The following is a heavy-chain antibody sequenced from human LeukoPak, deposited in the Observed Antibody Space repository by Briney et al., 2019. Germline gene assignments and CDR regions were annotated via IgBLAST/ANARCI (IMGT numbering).Heavy chain of an antibody. CDR2: IYYSGTT. J-gene: IGHJ6*03. Sequence: SETLSLTCTVSGGSISSRAYYWGWIRQPPGKGLEWIGTIYYSGTTYYNPSLKSRVTISLDTSKNQFSLKLSSVTAADTAVYYCAADGYYYYYMDVWGKGTTVTISS. CDR1: GGSISSRAYY. D-gene: IGHD5-24*01. V-gene: IGHV4-39*01. CDR3: AADGYYYYYMDV.